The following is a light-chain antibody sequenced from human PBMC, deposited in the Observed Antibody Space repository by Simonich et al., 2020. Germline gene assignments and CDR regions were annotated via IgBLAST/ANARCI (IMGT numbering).Light chain of an antibody. CDR2: EGS. CDR3: CSYAGSSTWV. CDR1: SSDVSSYNL. Sequence: QSALTQPASVSGSPGKSVTISCTVTSSDVSSYNLVSWYQLHPVKAHKLLIYEGSKRPSGVSNRFSGSKSGNTASLTISGLQAEDEADYYCCSYAGSSTWVFGGGTKLTVL. V-gene: IGLV2-23*01. J-gene: IGLJ3*02.